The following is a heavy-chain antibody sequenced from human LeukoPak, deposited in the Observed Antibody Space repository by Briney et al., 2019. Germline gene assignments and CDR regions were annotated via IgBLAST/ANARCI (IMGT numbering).Heavy chain of an antibody. V-gene: IGHV5-51*01. D-gene: IGHD3-10*01. Sequence: VESLKIYGFGFHNSYTCYPMGAARQMPGKGLEWMGIIYPGDSDTRYSPSFQGQVTISADKSISTAYLQWSSLKASDTAMYYCVSRSITMVREEGGLINPWGQGTLVTVSS. CDR2: IYPGDSDT. J-gene: IGHJ4*02. CDR3: VSRSITMVREEGGLINP. CDR1: HNSYTCYP.